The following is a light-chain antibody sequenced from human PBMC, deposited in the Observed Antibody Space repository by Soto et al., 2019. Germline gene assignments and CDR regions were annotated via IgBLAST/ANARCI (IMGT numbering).Light chain of an antibody. Sequence: EIVLTQSPGTLSLSPGERATLSYRASQSVSSSYLAWYQQKPGQAPRLLIYGASSRATGIPDRFSGSGSRTDFTLTISRLEPEHFAVYYCQQYGSSPLTFGGGTKVEIK. CDR2: GAS. CDR1: QSVSSSY. V-gene: IGKV3-20*01. CDR3: QQYGSSPLT. J-gene: IGKJ4*01.